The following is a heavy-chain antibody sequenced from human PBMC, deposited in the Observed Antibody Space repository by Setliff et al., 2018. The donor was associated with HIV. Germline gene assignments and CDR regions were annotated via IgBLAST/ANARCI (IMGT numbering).Heavy chain of an antibody. D-gene: IGHD3-22*01. V-gene: IGHV4-34*01. Sequence: TSETLSLTCAVHGGSFSGFYWSWIRQLPGKGLEWIGEINHSGSTNYNPALKSRVTISGDTSKDQFSLKLSSVNAADTAVYYCARGDDSTGYYYYYFDYWGQGTLVTVSS. CDR1: GGSFSGFY. CDR3: ARGDDSTGYYYYYFDY. J-gene: IGHJ4*02. CDR2: INHSGST.